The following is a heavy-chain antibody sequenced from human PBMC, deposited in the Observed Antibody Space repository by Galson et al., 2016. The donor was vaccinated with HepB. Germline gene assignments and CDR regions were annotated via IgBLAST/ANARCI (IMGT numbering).Heavy chain of an antibody. J-gene: IGHJ4*02. CDR3: ARMDPALNSGFDY. D-gene: IGHD1-26*01. CDR1: GGSISSGNYY. CDR2: IYYSGTT. Sequence: LSLTCTVSGGSISSGNYYWSWVRQPPGKRLEWIGDIYYSGTTHYKLSLKSRVTISVDTSKNQFSLRLSSVTAADTAVYYCARMDPALNSGFDYWGQGTLVTVSS. V-gene: IGHV4-61*01.